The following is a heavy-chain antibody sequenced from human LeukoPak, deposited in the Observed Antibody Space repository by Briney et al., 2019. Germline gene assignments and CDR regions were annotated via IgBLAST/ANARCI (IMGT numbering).Heavy chain of an antibody. CDR1: GFTFNNYA. D-gene: IGHD4-17*01. V-gene: IGHV3-23*01. Sequence: TGGSLRLSCAAFGFTFNNYAMNWVRQAPGKGLEWVSVITSSGSTYYADSVKGRFTISRDNSKNTLYLQMNSLRAEDTAIYYCAKDLYGDYDFDCWGRGTLVTVSS. CDR3: AKDLYGDYDFDC. CDR2: ITSSGST. J-gene: IGHJ4*02.